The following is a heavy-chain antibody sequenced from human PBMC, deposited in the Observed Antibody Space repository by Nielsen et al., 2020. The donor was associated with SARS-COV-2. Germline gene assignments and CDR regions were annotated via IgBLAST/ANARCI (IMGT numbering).Heavy chain of an antibody. CDR3: ARRDYGDYVLRGSYETYFQH. J-gene: IGHJ1*01. CDR2: IYYSGST. CDR1: GGSISSSSYY. Sequence: SETLSLTCTVSGGSISSSSYYWGWIRQPPGKGLEWIGSIYYSGSTYYNPSLKSRVTISVDTSKNQFSLKLSSVTAADTAVYYCARRDYGDYVLRGSYETYFQHWGQGTLVTVSS. D-gene: IGHD4-17*01. V-gene: IGHV4-39*01.